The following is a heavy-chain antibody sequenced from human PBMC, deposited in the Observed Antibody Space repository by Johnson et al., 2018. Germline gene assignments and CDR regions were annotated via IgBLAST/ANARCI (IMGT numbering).Heavy chain of an antibody. D-gene: IGHD4-17*01. CDR1: EFTFSNYD. J-gene: IGHJ1*01. CDR3: ANAETTIVRDAEYFQH. Sequence: QVQLVQSGGGVVQPGRSXRLSCTPFEFTFSNYDMHWVRQAPGKGLEWVAHISYDGSTSFYGASVKGRFTVSRDRSKNMLFLQMNSLRAEDTGVYYCANAETTIVRDAEYFQHWGQGTLVTVSS. CDR2: ISYDGSTS. V-gene: IGHV3-30*18.